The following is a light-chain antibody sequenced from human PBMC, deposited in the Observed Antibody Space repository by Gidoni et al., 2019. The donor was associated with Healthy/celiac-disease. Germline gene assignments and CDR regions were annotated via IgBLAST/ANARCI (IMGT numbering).Light chain of an antibody. CDR2: EVS. J-gene: IGLJ2*01. CDR1: SSDVGGYNY. Sequence: QSALTQPPSASGSPGQSVTISCTGTSSDVGGYNYVSGYQQHPGKAPKLMIYEVSKRPSGVPDRFSGSKSGNTASLTVSGLQAEDEADYYGSSYAGSNNVVFGGGTKLTVL. CDR3: SSYAGSNNVV. V-gene: IGLV2-8*01.